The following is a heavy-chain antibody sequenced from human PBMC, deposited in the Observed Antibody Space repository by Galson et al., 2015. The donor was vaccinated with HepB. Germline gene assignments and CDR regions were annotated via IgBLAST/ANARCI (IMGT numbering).Heavy chain of an antibody. CDR2: IRSSSSYI. J-gene: IGHJ4*02. Sequence: SLRLSCAASGFTFSSYSMNWVRQAPGKGLEWVSSIRSSSSYIYYADSVEGRFTISRDNAQNSLYLQMNSLRAEDTAVYYCAREISGWYPAGGFWGQGTLVTVSS. CDR1: GFTFSSYS. D-gene: IGHD6-19*01. V-gene: IGHV3-21*01. CDR3: AREISGWYPAGGF.